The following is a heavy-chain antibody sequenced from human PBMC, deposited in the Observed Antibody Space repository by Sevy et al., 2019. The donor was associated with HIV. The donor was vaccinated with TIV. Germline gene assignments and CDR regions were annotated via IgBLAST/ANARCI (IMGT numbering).Heavy chain of an antibody. D-gene: IGHD1-1*01. V-gene: IGHV1-8*01. J-gene: IGHJ4*02. CDR3: ARRKEERRPLGY. CDR2: MNPNSGNT. CDR1: GYSFTSYD. Sequence: ASVKVSCKASGYSFTSYDINWVRQATGQGLEWMGWMNPNSGNTGYAQKFQGRVTLTRNTSISTAYMELSGLTSEDTGIYYCARRKEERRPLGYWGQGVLVTVSS.